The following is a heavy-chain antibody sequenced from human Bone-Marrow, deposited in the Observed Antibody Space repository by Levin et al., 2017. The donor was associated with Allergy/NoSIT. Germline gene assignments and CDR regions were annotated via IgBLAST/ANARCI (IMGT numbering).Heavy chain of an antibody. V-gene: IGHV3-33*01. CDR3: ARGRAAYSSGWSDY. CDR2: IWYDGSNK. Sequence: GGSLRLSCAASGFTFSSYGMHWVRQAPGKGLEWVAVIWYDGSNKYYADSVKGRFTISRDNSKNTLYLQMNSLRAEDTAVYYCARGRAAYSSGWSDYWGQGTLVTVSS. D-gene: IGHD6-19*01. CDR1: GFTFSSYG. J-gene: IGHJ4*02.